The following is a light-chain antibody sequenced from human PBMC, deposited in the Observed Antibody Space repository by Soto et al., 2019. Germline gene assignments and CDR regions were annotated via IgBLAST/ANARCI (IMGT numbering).Light chain of an antibody. CDR2: GAS. Sequence: DIQMTQSPSSLSASIGDTVTITCRASQTISTYVNWYQQKPGKAPQLLIYGASSLQSGVPTRFSGSGSGTDFTLTINSLQPEDFATYYCQQSYSTPLFGGGTRVEIK. CDR1: QTISTY. V-gene: IGKV1-39*01. CDR3: QQSYSTPL. J-gene: IGKJ4*01.